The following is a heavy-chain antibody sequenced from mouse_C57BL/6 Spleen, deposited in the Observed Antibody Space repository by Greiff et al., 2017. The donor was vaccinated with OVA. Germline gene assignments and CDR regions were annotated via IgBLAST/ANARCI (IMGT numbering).Heavy chain of an antibody. V-gene: IGHV5-17*01. CDR1: GFTFSDYG. CDR3: TTSYGSSLDY. CDR2: ISSGSSTI. J-gene: IGHJ2*01. Sequence: EVKLMESGGGLVKPGGSLKLSCAASGFTFSDYGMHWVRQAPEKGLEWVAYISSGSSTIYYADTVKGRFTISRDNAKNTLFLQMTSLRSEDTTMYYCTTSYGSSLDYWGQGTTLTVSS. D-gene: IGHD1-1*01.